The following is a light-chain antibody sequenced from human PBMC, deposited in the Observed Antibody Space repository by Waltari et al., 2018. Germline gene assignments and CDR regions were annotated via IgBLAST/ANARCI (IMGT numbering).Light chain of an antibody. J-gene: IGLJ2*01. V-gene: IGLV3-21*02. CDR1: NIGDRS. Sequence: SYVLTQPPSVSVAPGQTATITCGGNNIGDRSVHWYQQRPGLSPVLVAYDDSTRPSGVSGRFSASTSPNTAILTISGVEGGDEADYYCQVWDNTIDHVLFGGGTKLTVL. CDR2: DDS. CDR3: QVWDNTIDHVL.